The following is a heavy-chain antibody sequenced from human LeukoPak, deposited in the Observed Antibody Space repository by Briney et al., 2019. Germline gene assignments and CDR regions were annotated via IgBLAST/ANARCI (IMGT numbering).Heavy chain of an antibody. V-gene: IGHV3-23*01. Sequence: GGSLRLSCAASGFTFSSYAMSSVRQAPGKGLEWVSAISGSGGSTYYADSVNGGFTISRENSKNTLYLQMNSMRAEDTAVYYCAKDPRIAVAIYYFDYWGQGTLVTVSS. CDR1: GFTFSSYA. CDR3: AKDPRIAVAIYYFDY. CDR2: ISGSGGST. J-gene: IGHJ4*02. D-gene: IGHD6-19*01.